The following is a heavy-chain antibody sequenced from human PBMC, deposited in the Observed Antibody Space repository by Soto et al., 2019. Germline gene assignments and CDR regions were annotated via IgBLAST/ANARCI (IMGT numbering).Heavy chain of an antibody. J-gene: IGHJ6*02. Sequence: SETLSLTCTISGGSISGFYWSWIRQPPGKGLEWIGYIYYSGSTYYNPSLKSRVTISVDTSKNQFSLKLSSVTAADTAVYYCAASCVGCGGFNYYGMDVWGQGTTVTVSS. V-gene: IGHV4-59*06. CDR3: AASCVGCGGFNYYGMDV. CDR2: IYYSGST. CDR1: GGSISGFY. D-gene: IGHD2-21*01.